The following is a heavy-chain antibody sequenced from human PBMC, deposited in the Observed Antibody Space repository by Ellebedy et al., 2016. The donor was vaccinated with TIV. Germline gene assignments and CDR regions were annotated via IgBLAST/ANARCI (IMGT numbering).Heavy chain of an antibody. J-gene: IGHJ4*02. D-gene: IGHD4-23*01. V-gene: IGHV3-21*01. Sequence: GESLKISCAASGFTFSSYSMNWVRQAPGKGLEWVSSISSSSSYIYYADSVKGRFTISRDNAKNSLYLQMSSLRAEDTAVYYCARVGSTVVFGWGQGTLVTVSS. CDR3: ARVGSTVVFG. CDR1: GFTFSSYS. CDR2: ISSSSSYI.